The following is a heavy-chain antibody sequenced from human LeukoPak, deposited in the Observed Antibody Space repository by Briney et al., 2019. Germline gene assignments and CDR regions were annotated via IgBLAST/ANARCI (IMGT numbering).Heavy chain of an antibody. J-gene: IGHJ4*02. D-gene: IGHD6-19*01. Sequence: GESLRLSCAASGFTFSSYWMSWVRQAPGKGLEWVANIKQDGSEKYYVDSVKGRFTIFRDNAKNSLFLQMSSLRAEDTAVYFCARGVPSGVDYFDYWGQGTLVTVSS. CDR3: ARGVPSGVDYFDY. V-gene: IGHV3-7*01. CDR1: GFTFSSYW. CDR2: IKQDGSEK.